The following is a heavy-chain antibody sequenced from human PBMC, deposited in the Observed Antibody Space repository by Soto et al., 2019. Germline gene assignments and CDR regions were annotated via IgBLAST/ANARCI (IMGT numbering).Heavy chain of an antibody. D-gene: IGHD3-10*02. CDR2: ISSRGSSI. J-gene: IGHJ3*02. CDR3: ARDVREADAFDI. CDR1: GFTFGDYY. Sequence: GGSLRLSCSVSGFTFGDYYMSWIRQAPGKGLEWVSYISSRGSSIHYADSVKGRFTISRDNAKNSLYLQMNGLRAEDTAVYYCARDVREADAFDIWGQGTMVTVS. V-gene: IGHV3-11*01.